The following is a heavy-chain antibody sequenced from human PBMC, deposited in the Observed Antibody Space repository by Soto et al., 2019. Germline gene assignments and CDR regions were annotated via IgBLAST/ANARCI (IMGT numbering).Heavy chain of an antibody. J-gene: IGHJ4*02. D-gene: IGHD6-13*01. Sequence: QVQLQQWGAGLLKPSETLSLTCAVYGGSFSGYYWSWIRQPPGKGLEWIGEINHSGSTNYNPSLKSRVTISVDTSKIQFSLKLSSVTAADTAVYYCAGIAAAGYLRPPDYWGQGTLVTVSS. V-gene: IGHV4-34*01. CDR3: AGIAAAGYLRPPDY. CDR2: INHSGST. CDR1: GGSFSGYY.